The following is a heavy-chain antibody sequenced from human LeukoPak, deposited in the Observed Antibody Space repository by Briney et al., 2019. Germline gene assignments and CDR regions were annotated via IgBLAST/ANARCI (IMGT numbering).Heavy chain of an antibody. CDR1: GYTFTGYY. J-gene: IGHJ6*02. CDR3: ARDLGSSRHYYYYYGMDV. V-gene: IGHV1-2*02. Sequence: ASVKVSCKASGYTFTGYYMHWVRQAPGQGLEWMGWTNPNSGGTNYAQKFQGRVTMTRDTSISTAYMELSGLRSDDTAVYYCARDLGSSRHYYYYYGMDVWGQGTTVTVSS. D-gene: IGHD1-26*01. CDR2: TNPNSGGT.